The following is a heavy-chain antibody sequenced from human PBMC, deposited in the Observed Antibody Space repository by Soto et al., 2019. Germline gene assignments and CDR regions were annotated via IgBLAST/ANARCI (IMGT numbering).Heavy chain of an antibody. J-gene: IGHJ6*03. CDR2: IYPGDSDT. V-gene: IGHV5-51*01. CDR3: ARHGATGGSYYYYYMDV. Sequence: GESLKISCKGSGYSFTSYWIGWVRQMPGKGLEWMGIIYPGDSDTRYSPSFQGQVTISAVKSISTAYLQWSSLKASDTAMYYCARHGATGGSYYYYYMDVWGKGTTVTVSS. CDR1: GYSFTSYW. D-gene: IGHD1-26*01.